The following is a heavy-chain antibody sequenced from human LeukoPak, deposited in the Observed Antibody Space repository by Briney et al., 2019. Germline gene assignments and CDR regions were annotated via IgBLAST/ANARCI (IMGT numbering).Heavy chain of an antibody. D-gene: IGHD6-19*01. V-gene: IGHV1-2*02. CDR1: GYTFTGYY. Sequence: ASVKVSCKASGYTFTGYYMHWVRQAPGQGLEWMGWINPNSGGTNYAQKFQGRVTMTRDTSIGTAYMELSRLRSDDTAVYYCARDPQWLGRSTPKCYFDYWGQGTLVTVSS. J-gene: IGHJ4*02. CDR2: INPNSGGT. CDR3: ARDPQWLGRSTPKCYFDY.